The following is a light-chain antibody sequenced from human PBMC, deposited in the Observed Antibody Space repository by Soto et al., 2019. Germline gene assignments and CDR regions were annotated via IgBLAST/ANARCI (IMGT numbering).Light chain of an antibody. V-gene: IGKV3-15*01. CDR3: QQYNNWPSWT. Sequence: EMVMTQSPATLSVSTGERATLSCRASQSVSSNLAWYQQKPGQAPRLLIYGASTRATGIPARFSGSGSGTEFTLTISSLQSEDFAVYYCQQYNNWPSWTFGQGTKVDIK. CDR1: QSVSSN. J-gene: IGKJ1*01. CDR2: GAS.